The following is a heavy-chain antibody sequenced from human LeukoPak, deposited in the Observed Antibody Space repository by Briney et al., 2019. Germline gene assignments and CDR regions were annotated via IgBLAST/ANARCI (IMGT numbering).Heavy chain of an antibody. J-gene: IGHJ5*02. D-gene: IGHD5-12*01. V-gene: IGHV4-59*01. CDR1: GGSFSSYY. CDR2: NYYSGST. CDR3: VRGGRPVGGYDSP. Sequence: SETLSLTCTVSGGSFSSYYWSWIRQPPGKGLEWIGYNYYSGSTNYNPSLKSRVTISLDTSKNQFSLKLSSVTAADTAVYYCVRGGRPVGGYDSPWGQGTLVTVSS.